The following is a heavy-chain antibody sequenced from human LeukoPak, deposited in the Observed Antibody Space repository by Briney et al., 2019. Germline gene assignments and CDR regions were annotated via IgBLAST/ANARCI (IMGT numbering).Heavy chain of an antibody. CDR2: TYTSGST. D-gene: IGHD6-13*01. CDR3: ARGTYSSSWIPPDF. Sequence: PSETLSLTCTVSGGSISSYYWSWIRQPAGKGLEWIGRTYTSGSTNYNPSLKSRVTMSVDKSKNQFSLKLSSVTAADTAVYYCARGTYSSSWIPPDFWGQGNLVNVSS. V-gene: IGHV4-4*07. CDR1: GGSISSYY. J-gene: IGHJ4*02.